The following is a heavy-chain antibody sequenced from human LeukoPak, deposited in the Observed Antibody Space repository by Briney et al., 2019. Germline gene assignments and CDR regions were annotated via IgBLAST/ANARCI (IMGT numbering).Heavy chain of an antibody. V-gene: IGHV5-51*01. CDR3: ASGLITIFGVAPGAFDI. CDR1: GYSFTSHW. CDR2: IYPGDSDT. Sequence: GESLKISGKGSGYSFTSHWIGWVRQMPGKGLEWMGIIYPGDSDTRYSPSFQGQVTISADKSISTAYLQWSSLKASDTAMYYCASGLITIFGVAPGAFDIWGQGTMVTVSS. J-gene: IGHJ3*02. D-gene: IGHD3-3*01.